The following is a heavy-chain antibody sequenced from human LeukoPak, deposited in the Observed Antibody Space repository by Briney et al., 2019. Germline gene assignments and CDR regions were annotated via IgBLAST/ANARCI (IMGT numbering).Heavy chain of an antibody. CDR2: IYTSGST. Sequence: PSQTLSLTCTVSGGSISSGSYYWSWIRQPAGKGLEWIGRIYTSGSTNYNPSLKSRVTISVDTSKNQFSLKLSSVTAADTAVYSCAGPGQQFGRGYYYYYLDVWGKGTTVTVSS. CDR3: AGPGQQFGRGYYYYYLDV. D-gene: IGHD3-16*01. J-gene: IGHJ6*03. V-gene: IGHV4-61*02. CDR1: GGSISSGSYY.